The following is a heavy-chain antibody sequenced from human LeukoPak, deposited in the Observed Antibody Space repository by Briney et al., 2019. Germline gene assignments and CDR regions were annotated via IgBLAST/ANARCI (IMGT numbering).Heavy chain of an antibody. CDR3: ARSSLLWFDYYYGMDV. D-gene: IGHD3-10*01. CDR2: IYYSGST. CDR1: GASISSYY. V-gene: IGHV4-59*08. J-gene: IGHJ6*02. Sequence: SETLSLTCTVSGASISSYYWSWLRQPPGKGLEWLGYIYYSGSTNYNPSLKSRVTISVDTSKNQFSLKLSSVTAADTAAYYCARSSLLWFDYYYGMDVWGQGTTVTVSS.